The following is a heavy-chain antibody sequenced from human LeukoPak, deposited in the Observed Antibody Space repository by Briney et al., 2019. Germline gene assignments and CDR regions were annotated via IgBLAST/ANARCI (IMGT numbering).Heavy chain of an antibody. D-gene: IGHD5-18*01. J-gene: IGHJ4*02. CDR1: GFTFSSYA. V-gene: IGHV3-23*01. Sequence: PGGSLRLSCAASGFTFSSYAMSWVRQAPGKGLEWVSAISGSGGSTYYADSVKGRFTISRDNSKNTLYLQMNSLRAEDTAVYYCAKAPGYSYGQSRNRLDYWGQGTLVTVSS. CDR2: ISGSGGST. CDR3: AKAPGYSYGQSRNRLDY.